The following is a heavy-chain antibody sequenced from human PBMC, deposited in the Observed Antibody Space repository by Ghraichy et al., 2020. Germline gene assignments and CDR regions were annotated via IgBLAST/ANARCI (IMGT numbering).Heavy chain of an antibody. Sequence: GGSLRLSCAASGFTFSSYWMSWVRQAPGKRLEWVANIKEDGSEKYYVDSVKGRFTISRDNAKNSLYLQMNSLRAEDTAVYYCARDDNVFAFDIWGQGTMVTVSS. CDR3: ARDDNVFAFDI. CDR1: GFTFSSYW. D-gene: IGHD1-1*01. V-gene: IGHV3-7*03. J-gene: IGHJ3*02. CDR2: IKEDGSEK.